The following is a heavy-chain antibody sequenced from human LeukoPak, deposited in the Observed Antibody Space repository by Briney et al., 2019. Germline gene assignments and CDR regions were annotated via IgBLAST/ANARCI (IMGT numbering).Heavy chain of an antibody. CDR3: ARIINDYDSSGFFDY. CDR2: IYSGGST. CDR1: GFTVRSNY. Sequence: GGSLRLSCAASGFTVRSNYMTWVRQAPGKGLECVSVIYSGGSTYYADSVKGRFTISTDNSKNTLYLQMNSLRAEDTAVYYCARIINDYDSSGFFDYWGQGTLVTVSS. J-gene: IGHJ4*02. D-gene: IGHD3-22*01. V-gene: IGHV3-53*01.